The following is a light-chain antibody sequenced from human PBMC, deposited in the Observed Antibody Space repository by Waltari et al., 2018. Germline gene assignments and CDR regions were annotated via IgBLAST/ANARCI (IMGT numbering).Light chain of an antibody. CDR3: AAWDNSLSAWV. J-gene: IGLJ3*02. Sequence: QSLLTQPPSASGTPGQRVTISCSGRSSNLARNPAYWYQHLPGTAPKLLIYKNSQRPSGVPDRFSGSKSGTSASLAMSGLRSEDEGDYYCAAWDNSLSAWVFGGGTKLTVL. CDR1: SSNLARNP. V-gene: IGLV1-47*01. CDR2: KNS.